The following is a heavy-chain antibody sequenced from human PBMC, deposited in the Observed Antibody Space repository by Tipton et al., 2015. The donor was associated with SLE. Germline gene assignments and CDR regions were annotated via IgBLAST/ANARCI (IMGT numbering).Heavy chain of an antibody. J-gene: IGHJ3*01. V-gene: IGHV4-38-2*02. CDR3: ARTYGDAAFDL. CDR1: GDSFSSNYY. Sequence: TLSLTCTVSGDSFSSNYYWGWIRHPPGKGLEWFGSIYHTGRTYYNPSLKSRVTIAVDTSKNEFSLKVISVTAADTAVYYCARTYGDAAFDLWGQGTKVTVPS. D-gene: IGHD4-17*01. CDR2: IYHTGRT.